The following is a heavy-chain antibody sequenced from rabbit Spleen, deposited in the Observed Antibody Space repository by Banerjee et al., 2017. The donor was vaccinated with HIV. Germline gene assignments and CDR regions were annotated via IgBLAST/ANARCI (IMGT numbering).Heavy chain of an antibody. CDR2: IYTGDGTT. CDR3: GRYDNVNLGNL. J-gene: IGHJ4*01. Sequence: QQQLEESGGDLVKPEGSLTLTCTASGFSFSSRDWICWVRQAPGKGLEWIGCIYTGDGTTYYATWAKGRFTITRSTSLNTVTLQMTSLTVADTATYFCGRYDNVNLGNLWGPGTLVTVS. CDR1: GFSFSSRDW. V-gene: IGHV1S45*01.